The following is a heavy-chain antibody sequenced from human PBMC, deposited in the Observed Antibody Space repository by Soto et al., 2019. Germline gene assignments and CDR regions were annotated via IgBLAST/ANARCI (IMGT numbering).Heavy chain of an antibody. CDR1: GFTFADYA. V-gene: IGHV3-30*01. D-gene: IGHD3-16*01. CDR3: ARTPAAMITDRYNWFDS. J-gene: IGHJ5*01. Sequence: LRLSCVASGFTFADYAMHWVRRIPGKGLEWVAVISYSGDRQYYAESVKGRFTISRDNSKKTLYPQMFSLTSEDSAVFYCARTPAAMITDRYNWFDSWGPGTQVTVSS. CDR2: ISYSGDRQ.